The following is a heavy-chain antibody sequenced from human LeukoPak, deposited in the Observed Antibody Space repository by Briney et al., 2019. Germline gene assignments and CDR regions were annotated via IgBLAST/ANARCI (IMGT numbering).Heavy chain of an antibody. CDR2: VYYSGNT. V-gene: IGHV4-39*07. CDR1: GGSISSSSNY. J-gene: IGHJ4*02. Sequence: SETLSLTCTVSGGSISSSSNYWGWLRQPPGKGLDWIGSVYYSGNTYYNPSLKSRVTISVDTSKNQFSLKLSSVTAADTAVYYCARGAKVSDYYDSSGYYYGPLASSSYYFDYWGQGTLVTVSS. D-gene: IGHD3-22*01. CDR3: ARGAKVSDYYDSSGYYYGPLASSSYYFDY.